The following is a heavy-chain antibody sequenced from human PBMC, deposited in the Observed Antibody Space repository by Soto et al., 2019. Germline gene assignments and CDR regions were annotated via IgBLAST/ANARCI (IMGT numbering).Heavy chain of an antibody. Sequence: ASVKVSCKASGYTFTSYDINWVRQATGQGLEWMGWMNPNSGNTGYAQKFQGRVTMTRNTSISTAYMELSSLRSEDTAVYYCARYCSGGSCYSGYYGMDVWGQGTTVTVSS. CDR1: GYTFTSYD. D-gene: IGHD2-15*01. CDR3: ARYCSGGSCYSGYYGMDV. CDR2: MNPNSGNT. V-gene: IGHV1-8*01. J-gene: IGHJ6*02.